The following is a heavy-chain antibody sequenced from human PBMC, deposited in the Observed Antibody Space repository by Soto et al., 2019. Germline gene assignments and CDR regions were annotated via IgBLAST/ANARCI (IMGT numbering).Heavy chain of an antibody. Sequence: NPSGSVSITGVDAGGFIISYYWIWIRQPPGKGLEWIGYIYYSGSTNYNPSLKSRVTISVDTSKNQFSLKLSSVTAADTAVYYWARDADYCGRGTLVTVSS. CDR2: IYYSGST. CDR3: ARDADY. J-gene: IGHJ4*02. CDR1: GGFIISYY. V-gene: IGHV4-59*01.